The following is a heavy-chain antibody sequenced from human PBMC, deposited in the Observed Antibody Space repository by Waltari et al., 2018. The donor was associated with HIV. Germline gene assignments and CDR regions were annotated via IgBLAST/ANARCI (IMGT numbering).Heavy chain of an antibody. CDR1: GYIFSNYD. V-gene: IGHV1-8*01. CDR3: ARGVNAVGATHWFDP. J-gene: IGHJ5*02. D-gene: IGHD1-26*01. Sequence: QVQLVQSGAEVKKPGASVKVSCKASGYIFSNYDINWVRQATGLGLEWMGWMNPNSGNTDYAQKFQGRVTMTRITSISTAYMELSSLRSEDTAVYYCARGVNAVGATHWFDPWGQGTLVTVSS. CDR2: MNPNSGNT.